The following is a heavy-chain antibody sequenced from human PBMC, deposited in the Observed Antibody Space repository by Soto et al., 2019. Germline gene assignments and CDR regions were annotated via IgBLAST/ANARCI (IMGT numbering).Heavy chain of an antibody. CDR1: GGTFSTYT. CDR3: AREYTSSVGRDV. Sequence: QVQLVQSGAEVKKPGSSVRVSCKASGGTFSTYTISWVRQAPGQGLEWMGVIIPTFGTANYAQQFQDRVTITADESTSTAYTACSSLRSEDTAVDYCAREYTSSVGRDVWGPGTTGTVSS. J-gene: IGHJ6*02. D-gene: IGHD6-6*01. V-gene: IGHV1-69*12. CDR2: IIPTFGTA.